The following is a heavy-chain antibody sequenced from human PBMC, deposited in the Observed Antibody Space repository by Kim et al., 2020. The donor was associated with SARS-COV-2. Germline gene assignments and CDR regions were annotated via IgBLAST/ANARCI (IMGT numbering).Heavy chain of an antibody. V-gene: IGHV3-33*06. CDR3: AKDLYSGSYLYFDY. CDR2: IWYDGSNK. CDR1: GFAFSGHA. Sequence: GGSLRLSCAASGFAFSGHAMHWVRQAPGKGLEWVAVIWYDGSNKYYADSVKGRFTISRDNSKNTLYLQINSLRAEDTAVYYCAKDLYSGSYLYFDYWGQGALVTVSS. J-gene: IGHJ4*02. D-gene: IGHD1-26*01.